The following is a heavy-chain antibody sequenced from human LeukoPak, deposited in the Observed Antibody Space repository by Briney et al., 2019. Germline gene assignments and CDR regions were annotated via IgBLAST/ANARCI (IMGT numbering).Heavy chain of an antibody. CDR2: IYYSGST. V-gene: IGHV4-39*01. D-gene: IGHD2-8*01. CDR3: TSGGMVSGDY. J-gene: IGHJ4*01. Sequence: SETLSLTCTVSGVSISSSSYYWGWIRQPPGKGLEWIGSIYYSGSTYYNPSLKSRVTISVDTSKNQFSLKLSSVTAADTAVYYCTSGGMVSGDYWGHGTLVTVSS. CDR1: GVSISSSSYY.